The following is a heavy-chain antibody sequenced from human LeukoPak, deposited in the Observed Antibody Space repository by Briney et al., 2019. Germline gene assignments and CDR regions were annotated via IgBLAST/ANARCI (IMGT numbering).Heavy chain of an antibody. Sequence: ALVKVSCKASGYTFTSYDINWVRQATGQGLEWMGWMNPNSGNTGYAQKFQGRVTMTRNTSISTAYMELSSLRSEDTAVYYCARSFGPYSNDLPFDPWGQGTLVTVSS. J-gene: IGHJ5*02. CDR2: MNPNSGNT. CDR1: GYTFTSYD. V-gene: IGHV1-8*01. CDR3: ARSFGPYSNDLPFDP. D-gene: IGHD4-11*01.